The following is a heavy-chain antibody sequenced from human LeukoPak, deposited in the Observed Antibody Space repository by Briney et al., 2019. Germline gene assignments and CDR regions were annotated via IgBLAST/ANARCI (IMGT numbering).Heavy chain of an antibody. CDR2: ISSSSSTI. CDR1: GFTFSTYS. Sequence: GGSLRLSCAASGFTFSTYSMNWVRQAQGKGMEWVSYISSSSSTIYYADSVKGRFTISRDNAKNSLYLQMNSLRAEDTAVYYCARGSTYYDSSGQVPFDYWGQGTLVTVSS. CDR3: ARGSTYYDSSGQVPFDY. D-gene: IGHD3-22*01. J-gene: IGHJ4*02. V-gene: IGHV3-48*01.